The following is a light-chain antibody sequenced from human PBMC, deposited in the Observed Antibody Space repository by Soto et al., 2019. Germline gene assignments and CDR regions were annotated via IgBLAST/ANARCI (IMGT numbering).Light chain of an antibody. CDR2: DAS. CDR1: QSIGTW. CDR3: KQYSDSSGA. V-gene: IGKV1-5*01. Sequence: DIQVTQSPSTLSASVGDRVTITCGASQSIGTWLAWYQQKPGKAPKLLIFDASTLESGVQSRFSGSGSGTDFTLTIRSLQPDDFATYYCKQYSDSSGAFGQGTKVDI. J-gene: IGKJ1*01.